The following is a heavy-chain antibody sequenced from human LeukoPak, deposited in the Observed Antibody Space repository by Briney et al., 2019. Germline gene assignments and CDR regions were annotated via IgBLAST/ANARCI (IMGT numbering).Heavy chain of an antibody. CDR2: IYESGTT. Sequence: PSETLSLTCSVSGGSIRRSGYYWGWVRQPPGKGLTWIGSIYESGTTYYNPSFKSRAFISVDTSKNRFSLQLTSVTVADRGVYFCVKISDIWGRGTTVSVSS. J-gene: IGHJ6*02. CDR1: GGSIRRSGYY. V-gene: IGHV4-39*01. CDR3: VKISDI.